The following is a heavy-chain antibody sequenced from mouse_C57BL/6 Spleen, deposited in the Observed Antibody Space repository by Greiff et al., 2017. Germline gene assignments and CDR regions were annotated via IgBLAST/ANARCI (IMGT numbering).Heavy chain of an antibody. Sequence: QVQLKQPGAELVKPGASVKVSCKASGYTFTSYWMHWVKQRPGQGLEWIGRIHPSDSDTNYNQKFKGKATLTVDKSSSTAYMQLSSLTSEDSAVYYCARKDATGTFAYWGQGTLVTVSA. CDR3: ARKDATGTFAY. CDR1: GYTFTSYW. V-gene: IGHV1-74*01. D-gene: IGHD4-1*01. CDR2: IHPSDSDT. J-gene: IGHJ3*01.